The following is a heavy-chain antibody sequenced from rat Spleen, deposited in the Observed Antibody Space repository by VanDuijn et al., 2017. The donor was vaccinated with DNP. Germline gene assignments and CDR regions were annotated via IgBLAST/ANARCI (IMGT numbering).Heavy chain of an antibody. D-gene: IGHD1-2*01. CDR1: GYSITSNY. CDR2: INSAGST. J-gene: IGHJ4*01. Sequence: EVQFQESGPGLVKSSQSLSLTCSVTGYSITSNYWAWIRKFPGNKMEWMGYINSAGSTNYNPPLKSQISITRDTSKNQFFLQLTSVTTEDTATYYCARWSIAGGMDAWGQGASVTVSS. V-gene: IGHV3-3*01. CDR3: ARWSIAGGMDA.